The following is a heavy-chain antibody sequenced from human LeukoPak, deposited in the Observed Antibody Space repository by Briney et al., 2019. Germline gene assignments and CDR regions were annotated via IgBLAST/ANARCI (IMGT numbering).Heavy chain of an antibody. V-gene: IGHV3-30*04. CDR2: ISYDGSNK. J-gene: IGHJ4*02. CDR1: GFTFSSYT. D-gene: IGHD1-1*01. Sequence: PGGSLRLSCAASGFTFSSYTMDWVRQAPGKGLEWVAVISYDGSNKYYADSVKGRFTISRDNSKNTLYLQMNSLRAEDTAVYYCARDSYLYNWNGGVDYWGQGTLVTVSS. CDR3: ARDSYLYNWNGGVDY.